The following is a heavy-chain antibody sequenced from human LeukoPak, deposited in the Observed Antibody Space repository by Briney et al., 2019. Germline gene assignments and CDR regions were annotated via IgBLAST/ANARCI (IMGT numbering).Heavy chain of an antibody. J-gene: IGHJ5*02. V-gene: IGHV7-4-1*02. Sequence: GASVKVSCMASRSSFSGYYLHWVRQAPGQGLEWMGWINTNTGNPTYAQGFTGRFVFSLDTSVSTAYLQISSLKAEDTAVYYCARFYASGRSYINNWIDPWGQGTRVTVSS. CDR2: INTNTGNP. CDR3: ARFYASGRSYINNWIDP. D-gene: IGHD3-10*01. CDR1: RSSFSGYY.